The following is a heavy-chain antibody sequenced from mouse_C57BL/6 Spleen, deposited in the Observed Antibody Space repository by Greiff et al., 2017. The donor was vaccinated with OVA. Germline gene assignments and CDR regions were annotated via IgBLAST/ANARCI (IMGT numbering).Heavy chain of an antibody. D-gene: IGHD2-3*01. CDR1: GYTFTDYY. CDR2: INPNNGGT. CDR3: ARVDGYLYYFDY. Sequence: EVKLMESGPELVKPGASVKISCKASGYTFTDYYMNWVKQSHGKSLEWIGDINPNNGGTSYNQKFKGKATLTVDKSSSTAYMELRSLTSEDSAVYYCARVDGYLYYFDYWGQGTTLTVSS. J-gene: IGHJ2*01. V-gene: IGHV1-26*01.